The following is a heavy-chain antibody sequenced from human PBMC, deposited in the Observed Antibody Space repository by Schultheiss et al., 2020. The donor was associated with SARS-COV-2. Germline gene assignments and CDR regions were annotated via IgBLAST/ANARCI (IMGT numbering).Heavy chain of an antibody. J-gene: IGHJ4*02. Sequence: GSLRLSCAVYGGSFSGYYWSWIRQPPGKGLEWIGEINHSGSTNYSPSLKSRVTISVDTSKNQFSLKLSSVTAADTAVYYCARVVTPSSTYYDFWSGYYVHHFIDYWGQGTLVTVSS. D-gene: IGHD3-3*01. CDR1: GGSFSGYY. CDR2: INHSGST. V-gene: IGHV4-34*01. CDR3: ARVVTPSSTYYDFWSGYYVHHFIDY.